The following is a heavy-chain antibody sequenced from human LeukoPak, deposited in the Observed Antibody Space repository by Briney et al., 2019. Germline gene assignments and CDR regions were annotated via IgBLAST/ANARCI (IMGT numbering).Heavy chain of an antibody. Sequence: GASLRLSCAASGFTVSSNYMSWVRQAPGKGLEWVSAIYSGGSTYDADSVKGRFTISRDNSKNTLYLQMNSMRAEDTAVYYCARDVGASPYFDYWGQGTLVTVSS. CDR3: ARDVGASPYFDY. V-gene: IGHV3-53*01. CDR2: IYSGGST. J-gene: IGHJ4*02. D-gene: IGHD1-26*01. CDR1: GFTVSSNY.